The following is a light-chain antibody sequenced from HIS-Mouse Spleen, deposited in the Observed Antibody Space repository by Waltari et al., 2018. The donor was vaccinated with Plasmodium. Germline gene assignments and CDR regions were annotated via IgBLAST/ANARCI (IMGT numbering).Light chain of an antibody. Sequence: EIVMTQYPATLSVCPGERATLSCRASQSVSRNLAWYQQKPGQAPRLLIYGASPRATGIPARFSGSGSGTEFTLTISSLQSEDFAVYYCQQYNNWSFTFGPGTKVDIK. V-gene: IGKV3-15*01. CDR1: QSVSRN. J-gene: IGKJ3*01. CDR2: GAS. CDR3: QQYNNWSFT.